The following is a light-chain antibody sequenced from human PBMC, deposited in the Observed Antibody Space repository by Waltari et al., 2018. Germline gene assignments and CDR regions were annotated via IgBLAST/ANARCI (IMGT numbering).Light chain of an antibody. J-gene: IGKJ4*01. V-gene: IGKV3-15*01. Sequence: EIVLTQSPGTLSLSPGERATLSCRASQSVRSNYLAWYQQTPGQAPRLLIYGASTRATGIPARFSGSGSGTEFTLSISSLQSEDFAVYYCQHYSNWPLTFGGGTKVEIK. CDR1: QSVRSN. CDR3: QHYSNWPLT. CDR2: GAS.